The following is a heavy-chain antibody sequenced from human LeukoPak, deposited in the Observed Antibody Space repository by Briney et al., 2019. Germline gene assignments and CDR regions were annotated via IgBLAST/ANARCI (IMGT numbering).Heavy chain of an antibody. V-gene: IGHV1-69*13. D-gene: IGHD2/OR15-2a*01. Sequence: GASVKVSCKTSGGTFNNYGINWVRQAPGQGLEWMGGIIPIFDTPNYAQNFQDRVTITADESTSTAYMELTSLRSEDTAVYYCARVGLTTGFDYWGQGTLVTVSS. CDR2: IIPIFDTP. CDR3: ARVGLTTGFDY. CDR1: GGTFNNYG. J-gene: IGHJ4*02.